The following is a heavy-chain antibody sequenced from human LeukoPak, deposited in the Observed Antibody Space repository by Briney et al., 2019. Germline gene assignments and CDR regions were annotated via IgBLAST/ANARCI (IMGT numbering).Heavy chain of an antibody. CDR3: ARDPPYCSSTSCYYYGKDV. J-gene: IGHJ6*02. V-gene: IGHV3-21*01. CDR1: GFTFSSYS. CDR2: ISSSSYI. D-gene: IGHD2-2*01. Sequence: GGSLRLSCAASGFTFSSYSMNWVRQAPGKGLEWVSSISSSSYIYYADSVKGRFTISRDNAKNSLYLQMNSLRAEDTAVYYCARDPPYCSSTSCYYYGKDVWGQGTTVTVSS.